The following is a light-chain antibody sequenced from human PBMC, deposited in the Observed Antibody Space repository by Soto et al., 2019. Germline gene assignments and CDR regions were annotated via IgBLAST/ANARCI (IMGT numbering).Light chain of an antibody. Sequence: DIQMTQSPSSLSASVGDRVTITCRASQDLSNYLAWYQQKPGKVPKLLIYAASTLHSGVPSRFSGSGSGTDFTLNISGLQPEDVAKYYCQNYNGAPWTFGQGTKVEIE. CDR1: QDLSNY. CDR2: AAS. J-gene: IGKJ1*01. CDR3: QNYNGAPWT. V-gene: IGKV1-27*01.